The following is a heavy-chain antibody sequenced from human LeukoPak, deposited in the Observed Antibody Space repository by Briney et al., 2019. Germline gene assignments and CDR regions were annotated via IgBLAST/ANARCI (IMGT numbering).Heavy chain of an antibody. CDR2: IRQDGSDK. Sequence: GGSLRLSYAASGFTFSTYWMSWVRQAPGKGLEWVANIRQDGSDKYYADSVKGRFTISRDNSKNTLFLQMNSLRAEDTAVYYCARDPDDYGDYSYFDYWGQGTLVTVSS. CDR1: GFTFSTYW. D-gene: IGHD4-17*01. J-gene: IGHJ4*02. CDR3: ARDPDDYGDYSYFDY. V-gene: IGHV3-7*01.